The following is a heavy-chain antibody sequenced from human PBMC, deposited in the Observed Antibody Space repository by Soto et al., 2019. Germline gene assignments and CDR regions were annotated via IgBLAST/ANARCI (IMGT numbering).Heavy chain of an antibody. CDR2: IYYSGST. CDR3: ARPAMDPHYQSTNHAFDI. V-gene: IGHV4-39*01. Sequence: QLQLQESGPGLVKPSETLSLTCTVSGGSISSSSYYWGWIRQPPGKGLEWIGSIYYSGSTYYNPSLKSRVTISVDTSKNQFSLKLSSVTAADTAVYYCARPAMDPHYQSTNHAFDIWGQGTMVTVSS. D-gene: IGHD5-18*01. CDR1: GGSISSSSYY. J-gene: IGHJ3*02.